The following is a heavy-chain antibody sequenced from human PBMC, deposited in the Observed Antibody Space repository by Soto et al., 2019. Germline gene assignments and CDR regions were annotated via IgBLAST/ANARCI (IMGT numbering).Heavy chain of an antibody. CDR3: AKYRWGATTVTSIN. J-gene: IGHJ1*01. V-gene: IGHV3-23*01. D-gene: IGHD4-4*01. Sequence: PGGSLRLSCVGSGFTFSSYPINWVRQAPGKGLEWVSAISGTSDMTYYANSVTGRFTISRDNSKNTLYLQVSSLRVEDTAIYYCAKYRWGATTVTSINWGRGTLVTVSS. CDR1: GFTFSSYP. CDR2: ISGTSDMT.